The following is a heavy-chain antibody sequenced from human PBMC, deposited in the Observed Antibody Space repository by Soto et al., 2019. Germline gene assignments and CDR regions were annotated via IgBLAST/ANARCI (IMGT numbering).Heavy chain of an antibody. CDR3: AREIDSSGWAGWFDP. CDR2: ISAYNGNT. J-gene: IGHJ5*02. Sequence: ASVKVSCKASGYTFTSYGISWVRQAPGQGLEWMGWISAYNGNTNYAQKLQGRVTMTTDTSTSTAYMELRGLRSDDTAVYYCAREIDSSGWAGWFDPWGQGTLVTVSS. D-gene: IGHD6-19*01. CDR1: GYTFTSYG. V-gene: IGHV1-18*01.